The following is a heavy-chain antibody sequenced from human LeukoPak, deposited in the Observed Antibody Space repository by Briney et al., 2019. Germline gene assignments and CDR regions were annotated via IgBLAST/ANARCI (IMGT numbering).Heavy chain of an antibody. CDR2: ISYDGSNK. CDR3: AKDLGYSGYVDY. D-gene: IGHD5-12*01. CDR1: GFTFSGYG. Sequence: GGSLRLSCAASGFTFSGYGMHWVRQAPGKGLEWVAVISYDGSNKYYADSVKGRFTISRDNSKNTLYLQMNSLRAEDTAVYYCAKDLGYSGYVDYWGQGTLVTVSS. V-gene: IGHV3-30*18. J-gene: IGHJ4*02.